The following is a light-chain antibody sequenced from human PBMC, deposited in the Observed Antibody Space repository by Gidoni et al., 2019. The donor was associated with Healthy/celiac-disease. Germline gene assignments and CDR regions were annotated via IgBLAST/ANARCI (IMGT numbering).Light chain of an antibody. J-gene: IGKJ3*01. CDR1: QSVSSSY. V-gene: IGKV3-20*01. CDR3: QQYGSSPA. Sequence: EIVLTQSPGTLSLSTGERATLSCRASQSVSSSYLAWYKQKPGQAPRLLIYGASSRATGIPDRFSGSGSGTDFTLTISRLEPEDFAVYYCQQYGSSPAFGPGTKVDFK. CDR2: GAS.